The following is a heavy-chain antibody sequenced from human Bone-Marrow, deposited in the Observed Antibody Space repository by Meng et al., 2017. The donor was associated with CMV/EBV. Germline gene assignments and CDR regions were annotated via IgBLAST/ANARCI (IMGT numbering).Heavy chain of an antibody. Sequence: SVKVSCKASGGTFSSYAISWVRQAPGQGLEWMGGIIPILGIANYAQKFQGRVTITADKSTSTAYMELSSLRSEDTAVYYCARVRDYCSSTSCYLYYYYGMDVWGQGPTVTVSS. CDR1: GGTFSSYA. CDR3: ARVRDYCSSTSCYLYYYYGMDV. J-gene: IGHJ6*02. CDR2: IIPILGIA. V-gene: IGHV1-69*10. D-gene: IGHD2-2*01.